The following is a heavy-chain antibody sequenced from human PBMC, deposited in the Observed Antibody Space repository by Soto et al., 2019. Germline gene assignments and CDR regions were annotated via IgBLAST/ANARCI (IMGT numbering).Heavy chain of an antibody. D-gene: IGHD6-13*01. V-gene: IGHV3-30-3*01. Sequence: SLRLSCAASGFTFSSYAMHWVRQAPGKGLEWVAVISYDGSNKYYADSVKGRFTISRDNSKNTLYLQMNSLRAEDTAVYYCARDVKVQGSWYPYYYYYYGMDVWGQGTTVTVSS. J-gene: IGHJ6*02. CDR3: ARDVKVQGSWYPYYYYYYGMDV. CDR1: GFTFSSYA. CDR2: ISYDGSNK.